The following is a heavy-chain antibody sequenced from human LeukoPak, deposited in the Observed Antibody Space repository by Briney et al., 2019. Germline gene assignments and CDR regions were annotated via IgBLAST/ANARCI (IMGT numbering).Heavy chain of an antibody. CDR2: TYYRSKWYN. J-gene: IGHJ4*02. CDR3: ARDVGVDTAMVYAYYFDY. V-gene: IGHV6-1*01. Sequence: SQTLSLTCAISGDSVSSNSAAWNWIRQSPSRGLEWLGRTYYRSKWYNDYAVSVKSRITINADTSKNQFSLQLNSVTPEDTAVYYCARDVGVDTAMVYAYYFDYWGQGTLVTVSS. D-gene: IGHD5-18*01. CDR1: GDSVSSNSAA.